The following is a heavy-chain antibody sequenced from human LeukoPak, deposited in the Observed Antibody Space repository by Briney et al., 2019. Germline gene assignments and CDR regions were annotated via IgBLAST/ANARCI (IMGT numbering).Heavy chain of an antibody. V-gene: IGHV4-39*01. J-gene: IGHJ4*02. D-gene: IGHD3-3*01. CDR2: IYYSGST. CDR3: ARTVRGYDFWSGRSGTNFDY. CDR1: GGSISSSSYY. Sequence: PSETLSLTCTVSGGSISSSSYYWGWIRQPPGKGLEWIGSIYYSGSTYYNPSLKSRVTISVDTSKNQFSLKLSSVTAADTAVYYYARTVRGYDFWSGRSGTNFDYWGQGTLVTVSS.